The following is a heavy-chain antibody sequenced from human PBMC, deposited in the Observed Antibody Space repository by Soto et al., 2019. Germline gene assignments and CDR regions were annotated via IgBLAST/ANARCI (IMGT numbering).Heavy chain of an antibody. J-gene: IGHJ4*02. CDR1: GGTFSSYA. D-gene: IGHD6-19*01. V-gene: IGHV1-69*01. CDR2: IIPIFGTA. Sequence: QVQLVQSGAEVKKPGSSVKVSCKASGGTFSSYAISWVRQAPGQGLEWMGGIIPIFGTANYAQKFQGRVTITEDESPRTADLELSSLRSEDTAVYYCARGFRRAVAGRPVTDYCGQGTLVTVSS. CDR3: ARGFRRAVAGRPVTDY.